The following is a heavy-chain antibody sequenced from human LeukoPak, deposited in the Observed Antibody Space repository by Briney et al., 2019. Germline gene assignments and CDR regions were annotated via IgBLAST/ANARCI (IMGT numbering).Heavy chain of an antibody. J-gene: IGHJ5*02. Sequence: ASVKVSCKASGYTFTGYYMHWVRRAPGQGLEWMGWINPNSGGTNYAQKFQGRVTMTRDTSMSTAYMELRRLRSDDTAVYYCARVPCLSTTCSPINWFDPWGQGTLVTVSS. V-gene: IGHV1-2*02. CDR1: GYTFTGYY. D-gene: IGHD2-2*01. CDR2: INPNSGGT. CDR3: ARVPCLSTTCSPINWFDP.